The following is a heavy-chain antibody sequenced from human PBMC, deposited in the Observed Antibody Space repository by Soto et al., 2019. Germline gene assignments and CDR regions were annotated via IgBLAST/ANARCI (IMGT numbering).Heavy chain of an antibody. Sequence: TLSLTCTVCSGSMSSGDHSGSWIRKPTVKALECIGYIYYSGRTYYNPSLKSRVTISVDTSKNQFSLKLSSVTAADTAVYYCASSGYCTNGVCYTLFCPWGQGTLVIASS. CDR1: SGSMSSGDHS. V-gene: IGHV4-30-4*01. D-gene: IGHD2-8*01. CDR2: IYYSGRT. J-gene: IGHJ5*02. CDR3: ASSGYCTNGVCYTLFCP.